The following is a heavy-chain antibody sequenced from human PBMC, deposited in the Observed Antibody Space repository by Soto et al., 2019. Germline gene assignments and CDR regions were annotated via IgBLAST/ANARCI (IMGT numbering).Heavy chain of an antibody. D-gene: IGHD6-13*01. J-gene: IGHJ4*02. V-gene: IGHV5-51*01. Sequence: GESLKISCTGSGYSFSTYWIAWVRQMPGKGLEWMGIIYPGDSDTRYSPSFQGQVTISADKSISTAYLQWSSLKASDTAMYYCARSLRYSSSWYFDSWGQGTLVTVPQ. CDR2: IYPGDSDT. CDR3: ARSLRYSSSWYFDS. CDR1: GYSFSTYW.